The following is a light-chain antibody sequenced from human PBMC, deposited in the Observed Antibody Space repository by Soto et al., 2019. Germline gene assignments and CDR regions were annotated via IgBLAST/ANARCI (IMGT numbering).Light chain of an antibody. Sequence: QAVVTQEASLSVSPGGTVTLTCGLTSGSVSILSYPSWYQQTPGQPPRTLIYGTNMRSSGVPDRFSGFILGSQAALTITGARADDEGYYYCVLQIRNDMWEFGGGTKLTVL. CDR3: VLQIRNDMWE. CDR1: SGSVSILSY. J-gene: IGLJ3*02. CDR2: GTN. V-gene: IGLV8-61*01.